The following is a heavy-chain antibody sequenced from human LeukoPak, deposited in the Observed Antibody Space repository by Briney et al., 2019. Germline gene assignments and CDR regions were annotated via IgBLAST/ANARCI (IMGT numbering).Heavy chain of an antibody. J-gene: IGHJ6*02. Sequence: GGPLRLSCVASGITFSNYAMSWVRQAPGKGLEWVSTISGSGGSTYYADSVKGRFTISRDNSKNTLHLQMNSLRAEDTAVYYCAKGEEEYYYYGMDVWGQGTTVTVSS. CDR1: GITFSNYA. V-gene: IGHV3-23*01. CDR2: ISGSGGST. D-gene: IGHD1-26*01. CDR3: AKGEEEYYYYGMDV.